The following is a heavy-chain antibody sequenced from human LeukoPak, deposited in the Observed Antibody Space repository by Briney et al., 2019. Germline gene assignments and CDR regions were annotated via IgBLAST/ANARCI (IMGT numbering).Heavy chain of an antibody. V-gene: IGHV4-59*08. D-gene: IGHD6-19*01. Sequence: PSETLSLTCTVSGGSIHNNYWSWIRQPPGKGLEWIGSMYSSGKSDYSPSLKNRVTMSIDTSKNQFSLKLSSVTAADTAVYYCARHEGYSSGWNFWGQGTLVTVSS. CDR3: ARHEGYSSGWNF. J-gene: IGHJ1*01. CDR1: GGSIHNNY. CDR2: MYSSGKS.